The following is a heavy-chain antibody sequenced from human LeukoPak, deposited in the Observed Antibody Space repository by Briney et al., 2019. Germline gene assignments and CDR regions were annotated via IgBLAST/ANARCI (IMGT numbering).Heavy chain of an antibody. CDR2: ISSSGSTI. Sequence: GGSLRLSCAASGFTFSSYEMNWVRQAPGKGLEWVSYISSSGSTIYYADSVKGRFTISRDNSKNTLSLQMNSLRAEDTAVYYCAKESDISGWYGVDYWGQGTLVTVSS. CDR1: GFTFSSYE. CDR3: AKESDISGWYGVDY. D-gene: IGHD6-19*01. V-gene: IGHV3-48*03. J-gene: IGHJ4*02.